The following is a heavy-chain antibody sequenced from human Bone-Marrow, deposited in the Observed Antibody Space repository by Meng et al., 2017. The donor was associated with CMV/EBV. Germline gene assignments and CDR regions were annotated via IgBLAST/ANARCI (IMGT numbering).Heavy chain of an antibody. D-gene: IGHD3-16*01. CDR1: GFTFSSYA. CDR2: ISGSGGST. Sequence: GAASGFTFSSYAMSWVRQAPGKGLEWVSAISGSGGSTYYADSVKGRFTISRDNSKNTLYLQMNSLRAEDTTVYYCAKGELGGSFDYWGQGTLVTVSS. CDR3: AKGELGGSFDY. J-gene: IGHJ4*02. V-gene: IGHV3-23*01.